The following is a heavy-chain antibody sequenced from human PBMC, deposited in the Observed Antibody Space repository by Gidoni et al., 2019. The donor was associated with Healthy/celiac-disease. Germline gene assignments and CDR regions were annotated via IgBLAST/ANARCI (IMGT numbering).Heavy chain of an antibody. CDR2: INHSGST. J-gene: IGHJ3*02. CDR3: ARGVRRQIAVAGHHDAFDI. D-gene: IGHD6-19*01. Sequence: QVQLQQWGAGLLKPSETLSLTCAVYGGSFSGYYWSWIRQPPGKGLEWIGEINHSGSTNYNPSRKSRVTISVDTSKNQFSLKLSSVTAADTAVYYCARGVRRQIAVAGHHDAFDIWGQGTMVTVSS. CDR1: GGSFSGYY. V-gene: IGHV4-34*01.